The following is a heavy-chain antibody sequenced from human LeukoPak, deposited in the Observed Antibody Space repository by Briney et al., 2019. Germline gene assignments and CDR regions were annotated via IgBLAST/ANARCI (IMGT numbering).Heavy chain of an antibody. V-gene: IGHV4-34*01. D-gene: IGHD1-20*01. CDR1: GGSFSGYY. J-gene: IGHJ4*02. CDR3: ARANYNWNYWDY. CDR2: INHSGST. Sequence: SETLSLTCAVYGGSFSGYYWSWIRQPPGKGLEWLGEINHSGSTNYNPSLKSRVTVSVDTSKNQFSLKLSSVTAADTAVYYCARANYNWNYWDYWGQGTLVTVSS.